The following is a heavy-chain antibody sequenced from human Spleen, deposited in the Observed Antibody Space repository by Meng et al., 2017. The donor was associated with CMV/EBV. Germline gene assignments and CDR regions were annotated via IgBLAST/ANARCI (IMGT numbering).Heavy chain of an antibody. CDR3: ARGTWTFDY. D-gene: IGHD3/OR15-3a*01. Sequence: LPLTCTVYDGSFSDYYWSWIRQPPGEGLGWIEEINHSGRTDYKPSLKGRVTISVDTSKNQFSLNLTSVTAADTAVYYCARGTWTFDYWGQGTLVTVSS. CDR1: DGSFSDYY. J-gene: IGHJ4*02. V-gene: IGHV4-34*01. CDR2: INHSGRT.